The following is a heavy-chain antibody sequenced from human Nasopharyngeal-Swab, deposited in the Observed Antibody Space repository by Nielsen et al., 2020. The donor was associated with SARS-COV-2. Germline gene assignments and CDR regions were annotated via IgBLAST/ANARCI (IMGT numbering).Heavy chain of an antibody. CDR1: GGSISSSSYY. D-gene: IGHD3-22*01. CDR2: IYYSGST. Sequence: SETLSLTCTVSGGSISSSSYYWGWIRQPPGKGLEWIGSIYYSGSTYYNPSLKSRVTISVDTSKNQFSLKLSSATAADTAVYYCATFDYYDSSWGQGTLVTVSS. CDR3: ATFDYYDSS. V-gene: IGHV4-39*01. J-gene: IGHJ4*02.